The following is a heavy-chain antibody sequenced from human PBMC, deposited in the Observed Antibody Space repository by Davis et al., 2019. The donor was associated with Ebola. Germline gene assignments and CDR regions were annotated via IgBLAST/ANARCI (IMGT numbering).Heavy chain of an antibody. Sequence: GGSLRLSCTDSVITFSSYAMTWVRQAPGKGLEWVSAISGSGGSTYYADFVRARFTVSRDSSENTLYLQMNNLRAEDTAVYYCAKHKSYKWIQQDWLDSWGQGTPVTVSS. CDR1: VITFSSYA. D-gene: IGHD1-20*01. CDR2: ISGSGGST. V-gene: IGHV3-23*01. J-gene: IGHJ5*01. CDR3: AKHKSYKWIQQDWLDS.